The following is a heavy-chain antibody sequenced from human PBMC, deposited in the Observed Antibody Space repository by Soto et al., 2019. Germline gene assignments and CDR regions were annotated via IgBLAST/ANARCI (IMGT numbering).Heavy chain of an antibody. V-gene: IGHV3-15*07. J-gene: IGHJ4*02. D-gene: IGHD3-9*01. CDR1: GFTFSDAW. Sequence: EVQLVESGEGLVKPGGSLRLSCAASGFTFSDAWMMWVRQAPGKGLEWVGRIKSRTDGGTTDYAPAVEGRFTISRDDSRDTLYLQMNSLKTEDSALYYGLRGRLRGDDNDYWGQGTLVTVSS. CDR2: IKSRTDGGTT. CDR3: LRGRLRGDDNDY.